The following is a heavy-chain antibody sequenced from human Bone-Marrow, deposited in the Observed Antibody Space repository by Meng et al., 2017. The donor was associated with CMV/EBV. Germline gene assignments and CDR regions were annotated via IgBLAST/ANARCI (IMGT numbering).Heavy chain of an antibody. J-gene: IGHJ3*02. CDR3: ARVYRWQLVAVDAFDI. Sequence: SETLSLTCTVFGGSISSYYWSWIRQPPGKGLEWIGYIYYSGSTNYNPSLKSRVTISVDTSKNQFSLKLSSVTAADTAVYYCARVYRWQLVAVDAFDIWGQGTMVTVSS. D-gene: IGHD6-6*01. CDR1: GGSISSYY. CDR2: IYYSGST. V-gene: IGHV4-59*01.